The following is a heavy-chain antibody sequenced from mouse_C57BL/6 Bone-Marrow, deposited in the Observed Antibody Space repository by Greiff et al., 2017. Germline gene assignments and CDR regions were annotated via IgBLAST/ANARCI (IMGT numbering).Heavy chain of an antibody. CDR1: GYTFTSYW. CDR3: ARFFHRLEWYFDV. V-gene: IGHV1-50*01. CDR2: IDPSDSYT. Sequence: QVQLQQPGAELVKPGASVKLSCKASGYTFTSYWMQWVKQRPGQGLEWIGEIDPSDSYTNYNQKFKGKATLTVDTSSSTAYMQLSSLTSEDAAVYYCARFFHRLEWYFDVWGTGTTVTVSS. J-gene: IGHJ1*03.